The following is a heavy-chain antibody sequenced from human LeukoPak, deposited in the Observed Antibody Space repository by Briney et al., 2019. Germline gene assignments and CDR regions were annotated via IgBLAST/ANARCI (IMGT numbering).Heavy chain of an antibody. CDR2: IYYSGTT. CDR3: AREDYYDSSGYLDY. CDR1: GGSISSSGYY. D-gene: IGHD3-22*01. J-gene: IGHJ4*02. Sequence: SENLSLTCTVSGGSISSSGYYWSWLRQHPGKGLEWIGYIYYSGTTYYNPSLKSRVTISVDTSKNQFSLKLFSVTAADTAVYYCAREDYYDSSGYLDYWGQGTLVTVSS. V-gene: IGHV4-31*03.